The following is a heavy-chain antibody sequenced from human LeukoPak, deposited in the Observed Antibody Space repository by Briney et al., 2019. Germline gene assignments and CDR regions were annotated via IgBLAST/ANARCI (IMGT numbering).Heavy chain of an antibody. D-gene: IGHD2-15*01. CDR1: GYTFTSNG. CDR2: ISSYNGNT. J-gene: IGHJ6*02. V-gene: IGHV1-18*01. CDR3: ARDLCTSGSCCPGYNYYGMDV. Sequence: ASVKVSCKASGYTFTSNGISWVRQAPGQGLEWMGWISSYNGNTNYAQKFQGRVTMTTDTSTSTAYMELRSLRSDDTAVYYCARDLCTSGSCCPGYNYYGMDVWGQGTTVSVSS.